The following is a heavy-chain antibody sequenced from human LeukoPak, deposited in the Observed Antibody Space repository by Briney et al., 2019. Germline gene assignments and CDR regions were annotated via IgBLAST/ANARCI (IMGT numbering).Heavy chain of an antibody. CDR2: TSYDGSNK. J-gene: IGHJ4*02. V-gene: IGHV3-30-3*01. CDR3: ARDQMAKRITIILVAKIFDS. D-gene: IGHD3-22*01. Sequence: GGSLRLSCAASGFTFSSYAMHWVRQAPGKGLEWVAVTSYDGSNKNYADSVKGRFSISRDDSKNTLYLQMNSLRPEDTAVYYCARDQMAKRITIILVAKIFDSWGQGTLVTVSS. CDR1: GFTFSSYA.